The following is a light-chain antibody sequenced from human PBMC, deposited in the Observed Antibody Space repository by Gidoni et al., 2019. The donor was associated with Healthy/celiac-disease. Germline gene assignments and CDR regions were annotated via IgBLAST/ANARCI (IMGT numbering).Light chain of an antibody. J-gene: IGLJ1*01. CDR2: QDS. Sequence: SYKLTQPPQVSFPPGQTASITCSGDKLGDKYACWYQQKPGQSPVLVIYQDSKRPSGIPERFSGSNSGNTATLTISGTQAMDEADYYCQAWDSSTPLYVFGTGTKVTVL. CDR1: KLGDKY. CDR3: QAWDSSTPLYV. V-gene: IGLV3-1*01.